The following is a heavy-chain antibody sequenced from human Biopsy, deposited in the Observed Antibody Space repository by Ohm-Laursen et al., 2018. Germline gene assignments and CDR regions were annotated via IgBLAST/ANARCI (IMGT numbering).Heavy chain of an antibody. CDR3: ATELLPPGVGGPWLDS. V-gene: IGHV3-21*06. D-gene: IGHD3-10*01. CDR1: GFTFSTYS. CDR2: ISASSSYI. J-gene: IGHJ5*01. Sequence: GSLRLSCAASGFTFSTYSMNWVRQAPGKGLEWVSSISASSSYIYYADSVKGRFTVSRDNTKITLYLQMNSLRAADTAIYFCATELLPPGVGGPWLDSWGQGTPVTVSS.